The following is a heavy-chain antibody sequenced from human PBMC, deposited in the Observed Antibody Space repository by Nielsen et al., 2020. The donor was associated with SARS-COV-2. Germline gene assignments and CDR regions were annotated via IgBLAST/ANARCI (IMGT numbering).Heavy chain of an antibody. D-gene: IGHD6-19*01. CDR3: ARITPSSGWDY. J-gene: IGHJ4*02. CDR2: INAGNGNT. CDR1: GYTFTSYV. V-gene: IGHV1-3*01. Sequence: ASVKVSCKASGYTFTSYVMHWVRQAPGQRLEWMGWINAGNGNTKYSQNFQGRVTITRDTSASTAYMELSSLSSEDTAVYYCARITPSSGWDYWGQGTLVTVSS.